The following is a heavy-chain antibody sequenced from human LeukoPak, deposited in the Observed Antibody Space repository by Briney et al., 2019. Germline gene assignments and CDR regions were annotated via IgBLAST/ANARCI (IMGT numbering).Heavy chain of an antibody. V-gene: IGHV3-30*02. J-gene: IGHJ5*02. Sequence: GGSPRLSCAASGFTFSSYGMHWVRQAPGKGLEWVAFIRYDGSNKYYADSVKGRFTISRDNSKNTLYLQMNSLRAEDTAVYYCARDKDGSGSYNWFDPWGQGTLVTVSS. CDR2: IRYDGSNK. CDR3: ARDKDGSGSYNWFDP. D-gene: IGHD3-10*01. CDR1: GFTFSSYG.